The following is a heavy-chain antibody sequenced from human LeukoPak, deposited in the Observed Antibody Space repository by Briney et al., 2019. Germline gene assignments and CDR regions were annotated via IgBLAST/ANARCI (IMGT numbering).Heavy chain of an antibody. V-gene: IGHV1-69*13. CDR1: GGTFSSYA. J-gene: IGHJ4*02. CDR2: IIPIFGTA. Sequence: SVKVSCKASGGTFSSYAISWVRQAPGQGLEWMGGIIPIFGTANYAQKFQGRVTITADESTSTAYMELSSLRSEDTAVYYCATSPGSGYYYPHYWGQGTLVTVSS. CDR3: ATSPGSGYYYPHY. D-gene: IGHD3-22*01.